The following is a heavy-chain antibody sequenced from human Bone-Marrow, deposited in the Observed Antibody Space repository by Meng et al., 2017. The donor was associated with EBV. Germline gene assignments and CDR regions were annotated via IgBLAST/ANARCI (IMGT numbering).Heavy chain of an antibody. D-gene: IGHD1-1*01. V-gene: IGHV1-69*06. CDR2: VIPIFGTA. CDR3: ANVDWNQNGGY. CDR1: GGTFSSYA. J-gene: IGHJ4*02. Sequence: QLQMGVSWARGKNPGSPLYVSCTASGGTFSSYAISWVRQAPGQGLEWMGGVIPIFGTANYAQKFQGRVTITADKSTSTAYMELSSLRAEDTAIYFCANVDWNQNGGYWGQGTLVTVSS.